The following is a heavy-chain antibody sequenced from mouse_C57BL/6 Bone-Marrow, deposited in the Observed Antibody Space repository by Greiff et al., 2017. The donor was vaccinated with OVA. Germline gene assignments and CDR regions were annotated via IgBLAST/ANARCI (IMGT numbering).Heavy chain of an antibody. Sequence: VQLQQSGPELVKPGASVKISCKASGYTFTDYYMNWVKQSHGKSLEWIGDINPNNGGTSYNQKFKGKATLTVDKSSSTAYMELRSLTSEDSAVYYCARDWGAMDYWGQGTSVTVSS. CDR1: GYTFTDYY. CDR2: INPNNGGT. J-gene: IGHJ4*01. CDR3: ARDWGAMDY. D-gene: IGHD4-1*01. V-gene: IGHV1-26*01.